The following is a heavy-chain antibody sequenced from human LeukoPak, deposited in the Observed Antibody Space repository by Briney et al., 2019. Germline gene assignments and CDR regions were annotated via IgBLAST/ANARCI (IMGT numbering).Heavy chain of an antibody. CDR2: ISAYNGNT. D-gene: IGHD3-22*01. Sequence: ASVKVSCKASGGTFSSYAISWVRQAPGQGLEWMGWISAYNGNTNYAQKLQGRVTMTTDTSTSTAYMELRSLRSDDTAVYYCARQTYYYDQFDYWGQGTLVTVSS. J-gene: IGHJ4*02. CDR1: GGTFSSYA. CDR3: ARQTYYYDQFDY. V-gene: IGHV1-18*01.